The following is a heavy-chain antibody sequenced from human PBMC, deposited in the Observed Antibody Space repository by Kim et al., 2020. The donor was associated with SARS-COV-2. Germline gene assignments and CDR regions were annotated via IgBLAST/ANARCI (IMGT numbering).Heavy chain of an antibody. CDR3: TRYYYDSSGGDALDI. D-gene: IGHD3-22*01. CDR1: GFTFSGSA. CDR2: IRSKANSYAT. J-gene: IGHJ3*02. Sequence: GGSLRLSCAASGFTFSGSAMHWVRQASGKGLEWVGRIRSKANSYATAYAAAVTGRFTISGDDSKNTAYLQMNSLKTEDTAVYYCTRYYYDSSGGDALDIWGQGTMVTVSS. V-gene: IGHV3-73*01.